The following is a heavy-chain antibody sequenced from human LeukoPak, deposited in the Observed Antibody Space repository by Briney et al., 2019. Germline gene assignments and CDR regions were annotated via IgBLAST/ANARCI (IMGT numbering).Heavy chain of an antibody. J-gene: IGHJ4*02. D-gene: IGHD3-22*01. CDR1: GFTFSSYS. Sequence: GGSLRLSCAASGFTFSSYSMNWVRQAPGKGLEWVSSISSSSSYIYYADSVKGRFTISRDNAKNSLYLQMNSLRAEDTAVYYCARDYEGSGYPSYFDYWGQGTLVTVSS. CDR3: ARDYEGSGYPSYFDY. CDR2: ISSSSSYI. V-gene: IGHV3-21*01.